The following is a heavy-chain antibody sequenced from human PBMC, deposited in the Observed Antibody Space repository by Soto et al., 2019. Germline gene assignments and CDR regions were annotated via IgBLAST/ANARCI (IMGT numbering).Heavy chain of an antibody. V-gene: IGHV4-30-2*01. D-gene: IGHD2-2*01. CDR3: ARVPDR. J-gene: IGHJ5*02. CDR1: GVSISSGGYS. CDR2: IYHSGST. Sequence: SETLSLTCAVSGVSISSGGYSWSWIRQPPGKGLEWIGYIYHSGSTYYNPSLKIRVTISVDRSKNQFSLKLSSVTAADTAVYYCARVPDRWGQGTLVTVSS.